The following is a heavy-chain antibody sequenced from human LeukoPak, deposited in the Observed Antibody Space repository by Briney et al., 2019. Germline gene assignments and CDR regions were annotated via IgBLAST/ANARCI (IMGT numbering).Heavy chain of an antibody. V-gene: IGHV3-43*02. CDR3: ARESERSGWYDY. CDR1: GXITDDYA. D-gene: IGHD6-13*01. J-gene: IGHJ4*02. CDR2: ISGDGGST. Sequence: GGSLRLSCAAPGXITDDYAIHWVRQAPGKGLEWVSLISGDGGSTFYADSVRGRFTISRDNSKNSLSLQMSSPRSEDTALYFCARESERSGWYDYWGQGTLVTVSS.